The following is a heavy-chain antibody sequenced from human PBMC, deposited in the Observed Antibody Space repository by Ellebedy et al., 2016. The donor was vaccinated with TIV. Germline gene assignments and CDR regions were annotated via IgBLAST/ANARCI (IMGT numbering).Heavy chain of an antibody. CDR2: ISIDGSKK. V-gene: IGHV3-30-3*01. Sequence: GESLKISXAASGFTFGSYALHWVRQAPGKGLEWVAVISIDGSKKRYADSVKGRFTISRDNSKNTLFLQLNSLRAQDTAVYYCVRDKVYSPDAFDLWGQGTMVTVSS. D-gene: IGHD2-21*01. J-gene: IGHJ3*01. CDR1: GFTFGSYA. CDR3: VRDKVYSPDAFDL.